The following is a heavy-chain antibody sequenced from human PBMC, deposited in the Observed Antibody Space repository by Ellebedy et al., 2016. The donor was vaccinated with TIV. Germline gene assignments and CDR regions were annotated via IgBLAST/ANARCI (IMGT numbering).Heavy chain of an antibody. CDR1: GSSVNSSY. CDR3: ATYNMGRLDH. V-gene: IGHV4-4*08. J-gene: IGHJ4*02. CDR2: FYHSAIP. Sequence: MPSETLSLTCAVSGSSVNSSYWAWTRQPPGKALECVAYFYHSAIPFYSPSLMSRVSISIDTPKNHFSLRLSSVTAADTAVYYCATYNMGRLDHWGQGALVTVSS. D-gene: IGHD1-1*01.